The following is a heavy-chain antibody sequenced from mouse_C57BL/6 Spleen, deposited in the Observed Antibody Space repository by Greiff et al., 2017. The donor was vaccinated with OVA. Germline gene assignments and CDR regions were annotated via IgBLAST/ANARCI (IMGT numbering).Heavy chain of an antibody. CDR3: ARWDYGSSYEFAY. CDR2: IYPGSGST. CDR1: GYTFTSYW. D-gene: IGHD1-1*01. Sequence: VQLQQPGAELVKPGASVKMSCKASGYTFTSYWITWVKQRPGQGLEWIGDIYPGSGSTNDNEKFKSKATLTVDTSSSTAYMQLSSLTSEDSAVYYCARWDYGSSYEFAYWGQGTLVTVSA. V-gene: IGHV1-55*01. J-gene: IGHJ3*01.